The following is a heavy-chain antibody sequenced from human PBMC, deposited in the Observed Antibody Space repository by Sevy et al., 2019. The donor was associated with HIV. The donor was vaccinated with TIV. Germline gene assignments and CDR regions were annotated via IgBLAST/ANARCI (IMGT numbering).Heavy chain of an antibody. V-gene: IGHV4-4*07. CDR1: GGSTNSYY. CDR3: ARELPFATSSA. CDR2: IYASGST. Sequence: SETLSLTCSVSGGSTNSYYWSWIRQPAGKGLEWIGRIYASGSTDYNPSLQSRVTISIDKSKNRFSLSLTSLTAADTGVYYCARELPFATSSAWGQGTRVTVSS. D-gene: IGHD6-6*01. J-gene: IGHJ5*02.